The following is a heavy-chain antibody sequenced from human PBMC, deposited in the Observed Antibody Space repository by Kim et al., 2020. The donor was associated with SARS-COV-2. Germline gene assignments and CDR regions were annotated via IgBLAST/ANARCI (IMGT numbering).Heavy chain of an antibody. CDR1: GFTFSSYS. D-gene: IGHD3-22*01. V-gene: IGHV3-48*02. CDR2: ISSSSSTI. Sequence: GGSLRLSCAASGFTFSSYSMNWVRQAPGKGLEWVSYISSSSSTIYYADSVKGRFTISRDNAKNSLYLQMNSLRDEDTAVYYCARMVDHYYDSSGYPLFQHWGQGTLVTVSS. J-gene: IGHJ1*01. CDR3: ARMVDHYYDSSGYPLFQH.